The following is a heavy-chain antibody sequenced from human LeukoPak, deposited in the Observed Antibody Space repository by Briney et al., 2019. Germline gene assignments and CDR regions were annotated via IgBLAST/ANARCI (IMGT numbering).Heavy chain of an antibody. CDR2: ISSSGTTI. J-gene: IGHJ4*02. D-gene: IGHD6-13*01. Sequence: GGSLRLSCAAPGFTFSSYSMNWVRQDPGKGLEWVSYISSSGTTIYYADSVKGRFTISRDNAKNSLYLQMNSLRDEDTAVYYCARVWGLAVAGGEIEYWGQGTLVTVSS. CDR3: ARVWGLAVAGGEIEY. V-gene: IGHV3-48*02. CDR1: GFTFSSYS.